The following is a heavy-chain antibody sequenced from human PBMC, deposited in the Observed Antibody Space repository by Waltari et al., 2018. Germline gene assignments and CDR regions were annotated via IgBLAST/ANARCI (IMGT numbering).Heavy chain of an antibody. J-gene: IGHJ4*02. CDR2: IWYDGSKT. D-gene: IGHD3-3*01. V-gene: IGHV3-33*01. Sequence: QVQLVESGGGVVQPGKSLKLSCAASGFTFSSFGIHWVRQPPGKGLEWVALIWYDGSKTFYSDSVKGRFTISRDNSQNTLYLQLNRLRDEDTGIYYCARGYDFWSGYFNYFDHWGPGTRVTVSS. CDR3: ARGYDFWSGYFNYFDH. CDR1: GFTFSSFG.